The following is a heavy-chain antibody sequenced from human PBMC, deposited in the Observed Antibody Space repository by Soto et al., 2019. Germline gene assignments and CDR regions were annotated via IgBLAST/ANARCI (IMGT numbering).Heavy chain of an antibody. CDR2: ISGSGGST. Sequence: GGSLRLSCAASGFTFSSYAMSWVRQAPGKGLEWVSAISGSGGSTYYADSVKGRFTISRDNSKNTLYLQMNSLRAEDTALYYCAKYGVPAAISWYYFDYWGQGTLVTVSS. J-gene: IGHJ4*02. CDR1: GFTFSSYA. D-gene: IGHD2-2*01. V-gene: IGHV3-23*01. CDR3: AKYGVPAAISWYYFDY.